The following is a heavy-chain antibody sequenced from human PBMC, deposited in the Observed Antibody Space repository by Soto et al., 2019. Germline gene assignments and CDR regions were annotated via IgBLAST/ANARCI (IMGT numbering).Heavy chain of an antibody. CDR3: ARGKGGATVTATEKTANDYWYFDL. CDR1: GGSISSGGYY. CDR2: IYYSGST. J-gene: IGHJ2*01. Sequence: QVQLQESGPGLVKPSQTLSLTCTVSGGSISSGGYYWSWIRQHPGKGLEWIGYIYYSGSTYYNPSLKSRVTISVDTSKNQFSLKLSSVTAADTAVYYCARGKGGATVTATEKTANDYWYFDLWGRGTLVTVSS. D-gene: IGHD4-17*01. V-gene: IGHV4-31*03.